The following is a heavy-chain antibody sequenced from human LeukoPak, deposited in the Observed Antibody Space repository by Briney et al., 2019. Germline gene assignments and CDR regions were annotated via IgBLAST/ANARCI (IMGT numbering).Heavy chain of an antibody. D-gene: IGHD3/OR15-3a*01. V-gene: IGHV4-39*01. CDR2: IYYSGST. J-gene: IGHJ5*02. Sequence: SETLSLTCTVSGGSISSYYWGWIRQPPGKGLEWIGSIYYSGSTYYNPSLKSRVTISVDTSKNQFSLKLSSVTAADTAVYYCARQEIGLRSFDPWGQGTLVTVSS. CDR1: GGSISSYY. CDR3: ARQEIGLRSFDP.